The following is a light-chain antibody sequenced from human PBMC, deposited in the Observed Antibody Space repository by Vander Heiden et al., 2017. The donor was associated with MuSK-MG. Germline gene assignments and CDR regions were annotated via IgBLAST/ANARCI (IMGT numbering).Light chain of an antibody. CDR3: QQRSTWLS. CDR1: QSVGTY. CDR2: DAS. V-gene: IGKV3-11*01. Sequence: EIVLTQSPATLSLSPGERATLSCRASQSVGTYLAWYQQKPGQVPRLLIYDASNSASDIPDRFSGSGYGKDFTLTISSLEPEDSAVYYFQQRSTWLSFGGGTKVEIK. J-gene: IGKJ4*01.